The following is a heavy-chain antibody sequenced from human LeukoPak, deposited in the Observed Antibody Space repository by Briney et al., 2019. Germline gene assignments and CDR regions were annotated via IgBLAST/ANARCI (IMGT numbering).Heavy chain of an antibody. J-gene: IGHJ4*02. CDR1: EFSFSNFG. CDR3: ARGLESKDTRPHY. Sequence: PGGSLRLSCAVSEFSFSNFGLSWVRQAPGKGLEWVSAIRRSGGSKHYADSVKGRFTISRDNSKHTMYLQMNGLRAEDTAVYYCARGLESKDTRPHYWGQGTLVSVST. V-gene: IGHV3-23*01. D-gene: IGHD1-1*01. CDR2: IRRSGGSK.